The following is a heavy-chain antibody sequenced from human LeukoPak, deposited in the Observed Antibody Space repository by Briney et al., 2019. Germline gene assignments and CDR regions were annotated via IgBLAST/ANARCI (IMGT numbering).Heavy chain of an antibody. V-gene: IGHV3-7*04. J-gene: IGHJ3*02. CDR1: GFIFSSHW. D-gene: IGHD1-1*01. CDR2: IKHDGTEQ. CDR3: ARKMKTGDRVGTFDI. Sequence: GGSLRLSCAASGFIFSSHWMSWVRQAPGKGLEWVANIKHDGTEQYFVDSVKGRFTISRDNAKNSLYLQMNSLTAEDTAVYYCARKMKTGDRVGTFDIWGQGTMVTVSS.